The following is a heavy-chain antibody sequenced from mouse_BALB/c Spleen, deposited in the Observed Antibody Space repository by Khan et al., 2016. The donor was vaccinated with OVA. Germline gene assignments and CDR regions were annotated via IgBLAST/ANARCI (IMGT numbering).Heavy chain of an antibody. CDR3: TRDRIDY. CDR1: GYTFTTYW. CDR2: INPTSGYT. J-gene: IGHJ2*01. V-gene: IGHV1-7*01. Sequence: VQLQQSGAELAKPGASVKMSCKASGYTFTTYWMHWVKQRPGQGLEWIGYINPTSGYTEYNDKFKDRATLSADKSSSTAYMQLNSLTSEDSAVYYCTRDRIDYWGQGTTLTVAS.